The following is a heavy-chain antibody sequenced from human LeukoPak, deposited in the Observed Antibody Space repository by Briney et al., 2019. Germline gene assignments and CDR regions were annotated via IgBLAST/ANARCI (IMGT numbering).Heavy chain of an antibody. CDR2: ITWYNYKI. CDR1: GFIFDVFI. CDR3: VKGYSSSWSGYFDS. J-gene: IGHJ4*02. V-gene: IGHV3-9*01. D-gene: IGHD2-2*01. Sequence: PGGSLRLSCEASGFIFDVFIMFWVRQRPGKGLVWVAGITWYNYKIDYAASVKARFTISRDNAKNSLSLQMTRLRPEDTALYYCVKGYSSSWSGYFDSWGQGTLVTVSS.